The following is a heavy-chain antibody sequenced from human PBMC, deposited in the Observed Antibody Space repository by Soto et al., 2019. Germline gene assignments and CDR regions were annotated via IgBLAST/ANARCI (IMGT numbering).Heavy chain of an antibody. D-gene: IGHD3-22*01. J-gene: IGHJ5*02. V-gene: IGHV3-23*01. CDR2: ISGSGGST. CDR1: GFTFSSYA. Sequence: GGSLSLSCAASGFTFSSYAMSWVRQAPGKGLEWVSAISGSGGSTYYADSVKGRFTISRDNSKNTLYLQMNSLRAEDTAVYYCAKDSYYYDSSGYYGRWFDPWGQGTLVTVSS. CDR3: AKDSYYYDSSGYYGRWFDP.